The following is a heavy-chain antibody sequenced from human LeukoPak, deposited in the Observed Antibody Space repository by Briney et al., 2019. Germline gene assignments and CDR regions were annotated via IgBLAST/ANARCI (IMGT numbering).Heavy chain of an antibody. Sequence: PGGPLRLSCAASGFIMSNNYMSWVRQAPGKGPEWVSVIYDGGITYYTDSVKGRFTISRDDSTNTLHLQMNSLRVDDTAVYYCARDRDYSGSGSPDSWGQGTLVTVSS. J-gene: IGHJ4*02. CDR1: GFIMSNNY. CDR3: ARDRDYSGSGSPDS. V-gene: IGHV3-66*01. CDR2: IYDGGIT. D-gene: IGHD3-10*01.